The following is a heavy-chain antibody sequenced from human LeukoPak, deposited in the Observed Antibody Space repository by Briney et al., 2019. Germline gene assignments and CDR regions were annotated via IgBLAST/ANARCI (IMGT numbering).Heavy chain of an antibody. CDR1: GGSISSHY. Sequence: SETLSLTCTVSGGSISSHYWSWIRQPPGKGLEWIGYIYYSGSTNYNPSLKLRVTISVDTYKNQFSLKLSSVTAADTAVYYCARDLAVAGYDWGQGTMVIVSS. J-gene: IGHJ4*02. V-gene: IGHV4-59*11. CDR3: ARDLAVAGYD. D-gene: IGHD6-19*01. CDR2: IYYSGST.